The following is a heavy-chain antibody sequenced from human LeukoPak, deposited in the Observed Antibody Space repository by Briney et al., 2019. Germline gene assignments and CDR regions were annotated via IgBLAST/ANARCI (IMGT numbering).Heavy chain of an antibody. J-gene: IGHJ4*02. D-gene: IGHD4-23*01. CDR1: GLTFSRYG. CDR3: TKEGAAGGKMQFCFDY. V-gene: IGHV3-30*18. Sequence: GGSLRLSCAASGLTFSRYGMHWVRQAPGEGLEWVAVISSDGGTDYYADSVQGRFTISRDNSKNTVYLQMKSLRPGDTAMYYCTKEGAAGGKMQFCFDYWGQGTLVTVSS. CDR2: ISSDGGTD.